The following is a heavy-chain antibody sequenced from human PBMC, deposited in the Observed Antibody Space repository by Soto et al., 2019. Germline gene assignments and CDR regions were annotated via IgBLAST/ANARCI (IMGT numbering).Heavy chain of an antibody. CDR1: GFTFGSYA. Sequence: GGSLRLSCAASGFTFGSYAMSWVRQAPGKGLEWVSLISWNGGSTYYADSVKGRFTISRDNSKNSLYLQMNSLRTEDTALYYCAKDYYGSGIPDYWGQGTLVTVSS. D-gene: IGHD3-10*01. CDR2: ISWNGGST. J-gene: IGHJ4*02. CDR3: AKDYYGSGIPDY. V-gene: IGHV3-43*01.